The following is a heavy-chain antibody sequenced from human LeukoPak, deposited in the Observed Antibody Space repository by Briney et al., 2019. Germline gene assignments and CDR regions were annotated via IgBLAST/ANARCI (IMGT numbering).Heavy chain of an antibody. Sequence: GASVKVSCKASGYTFTSYGISWVRQAPGQGLEWMGWISAYNGNTNYAQKPQGRVTMTTDTSTSTAYMELRSLRSDDTAVYYCARDRGYYYDSSGYYPPGDWGQGTLVTVSS. CDR3: ARDRGYYYDSSGYYPPGD. CDR2: ISAYNGNT. D-gene: IGHD3-22*01. CDR1: GYTFTSYG. J-gene: IGHJ4*02. V-gene: IGHV1-18*01.